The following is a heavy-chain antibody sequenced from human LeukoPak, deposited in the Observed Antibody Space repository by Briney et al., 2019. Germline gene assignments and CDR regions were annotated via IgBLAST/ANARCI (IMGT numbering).Heavy chain of an antibody. Sequence: GGSLRLSCAASGFTFSNYAMMRLRQAPGKGPEWVSAIRGSGSGTYYADSVRGRFTVSRDNSRNSLYLQMNRLRAEDTAIYFCARDPNGDYIGAFEILGQGTKVTVSS. J-gene: IGHJ3*02. CDR3: ARDPNGDYIGAFEI. D-gene: IGHD4-17*01. CDR1: GFTFSNYA. CDR2: IRGSGSGT. V-gene: IGHV3-23*01.